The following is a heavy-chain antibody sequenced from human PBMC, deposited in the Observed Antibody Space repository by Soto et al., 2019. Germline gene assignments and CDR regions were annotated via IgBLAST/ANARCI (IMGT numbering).Heavy chain of an antibody. V-gene: IGHV3-74*03. D-gene: IGHD1-26*01. Sequence: EVQLEESGGDLVQPGGSLRVSWAASGFTFSTYWMHWVRQAPGKGLVWVSRINSDGSITTYADSVKGRFTISRDNSKNTLYLQMNSLRAEDTAVYYCARVATGSYSWRESWGQGTLVTVSS. CDR1: GFTFSTYW. CDR2: INSDGSIT. CDR3: ARVATGSYSWRES. J-gene: IGHJ5*02.